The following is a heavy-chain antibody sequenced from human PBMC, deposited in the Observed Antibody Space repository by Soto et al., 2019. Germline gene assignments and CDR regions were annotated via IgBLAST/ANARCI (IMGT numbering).Heavy chain of an antibody. D-gene: IGHD3-10*01. V-gene: IGHV4-34*01. J-gene: IGHJ5*02. CDR2: INHSGST. CDR1: GGSFSGYY. CDR3: ARGRLELLWFGESQRWFDP. Sequence: SETLSLTCAVYGGSFSGYYWSWIRQPPGKGLEWIGEINHSGSTNYNPSLKSRVTISLDTSKNQFSLKLSSVTAADTAVYYCARGRLELLWFGESQRWFDPWGQGTLVTVS.